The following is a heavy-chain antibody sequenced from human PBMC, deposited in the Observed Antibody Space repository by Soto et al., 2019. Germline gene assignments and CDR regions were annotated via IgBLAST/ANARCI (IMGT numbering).Heavy chain of an antibody. CDR1: GGSFSGYY. Sequence: SETLSLTCAVYGGSFSGYYWSWIRQPPGKGLEWIGEINHSGSTNYNPSLKSRVTMSVDTSKNQFSLKLSSVTAADTAVYYCARGPSLAAAGTFLGGPFDYWGQGTLVTVSS. J-gene: IGHJ4*02. CDR3: ARGPSLAAAGTFLGGPFDY. CDR2: INHSGST. V-gene: IGHV4-34*01. D-gene: IGHD6-13*01.